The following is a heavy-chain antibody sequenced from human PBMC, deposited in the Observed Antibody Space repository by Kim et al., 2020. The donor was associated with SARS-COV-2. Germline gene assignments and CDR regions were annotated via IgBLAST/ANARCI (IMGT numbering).Heavy chain of an antibody. Sequence: VKGRFTISRDNSKNTLYLQMNSLRAEDTAVYYCAKAGTSSGSYYLLYFDYWGQGTLVTVSS. CDR3: AKAGTSSGSYYLLYFDY. J-gene: IGHJ4*02. D-gene: IGHD1-26*01. V-gene: IGHV3-23*01.